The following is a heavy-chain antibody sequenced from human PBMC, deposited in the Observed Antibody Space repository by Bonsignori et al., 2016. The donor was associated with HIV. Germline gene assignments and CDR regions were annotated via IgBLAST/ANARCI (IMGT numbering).Heavy chain of an antibody. J-gene: IGHJ6*03. CDR1: GFTVRNNY. CDR2: IYTGGST. V-gene: IGHV3-66*02. Sequence: EVQLVESGGGLVQPGGSLRLSCAASGFTVRNNYMSWVRQAPGKGLEWVSLIYTGGSTYYADSVKGRFTISRDNSNNMLYLQMHSLSPEDSAVYYCARDYSDSKYYYYYMDVWGKGTTVTVSS. D-gene: IGHD4/OR15-4a*01. CDR3: ARDYSDSKYYYYYMDV.